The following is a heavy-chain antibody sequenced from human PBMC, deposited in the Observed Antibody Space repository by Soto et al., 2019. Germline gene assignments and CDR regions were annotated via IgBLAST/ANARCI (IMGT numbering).Heavy chain of an antibody. V-gene: IGHV4-61*03. CDR1: GGSVSSGNYY. CDR2: IFYSGST. J-gene: IGHJ4*02. Sequence: SETLSLTCTVSGGSVSSGNYYWSWIRQPPGKGLEWIGYIFYSGSTNYNPSFKNRVTMLVDTFQNHFSLQLSSVTAADTALYYCARGGLGYCSGGTCFQGGDFDTWGQGALVTVSS. CDR3: ARGGLGYCSGGTCFQGGDFDT. D-gene: IGHD2-15*01.